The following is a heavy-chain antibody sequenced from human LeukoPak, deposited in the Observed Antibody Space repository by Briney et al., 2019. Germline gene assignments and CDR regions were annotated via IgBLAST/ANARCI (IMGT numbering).Heavy chain of an antibody. D-gene: IGHD3-10*01. Sequence: AAVKVYCKASGYTFTSYYMYWVRQAPGQGLEWMGIINPSGGSTSYAQKFQGRVTMTRDTSTSTVYMELSSLRSEDTAVYYCARVIMVRDGLDYWGQGTLVTVSS. V-gene: IGHV1-46*01. J-gene: IGHJ4*02. CDR3: ARVIMVRDGLDY. CDR2: INPSGGST. CDR1: GYTFTSYY.